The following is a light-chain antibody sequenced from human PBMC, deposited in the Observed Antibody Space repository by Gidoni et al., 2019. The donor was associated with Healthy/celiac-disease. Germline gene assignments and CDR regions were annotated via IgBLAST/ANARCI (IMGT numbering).Light chain of an antibody. J-gene: IGLJ1*01. CDR1: SSDVGSYNL. V-gene: IGLV2-23*01. CDR3: CSYAGSSTYV. CDR2: EGS. Sequence: QAALTQPASVSGSPGQSITISCTGTSSDVGSYNLVSLYQQHPGKAPKLMIYEGSKPPSGVANRFSGSKSGNTASLTISGLQAEDEADYYCCSYAGSSTYVFGTGTKVTVL.